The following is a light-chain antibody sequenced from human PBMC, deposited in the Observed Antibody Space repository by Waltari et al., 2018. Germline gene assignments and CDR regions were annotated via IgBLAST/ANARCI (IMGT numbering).Light chain of an antibody. CDR3: SSYISSDTLEL. Sequence: ALTQPASLSGSPVQSITIACPATSRDVGGYNYVSGYQQHPGKAPKRMIFHVSTRPAGVSDRFSSSKSGNTASLTISGLQAEDEADYYCSSYISSDTLELFGGGTSLTVL. J-gene: IGLJ2*01. V-gene: IGLV2-14*03. CDR1: SRDVGGYNY. CDR2: HVS.